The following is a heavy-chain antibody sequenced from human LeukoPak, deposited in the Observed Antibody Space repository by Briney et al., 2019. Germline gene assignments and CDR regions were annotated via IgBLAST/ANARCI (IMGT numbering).Heavy chain of an antibody. D-gene: IGHD3-22*01. CDR3: ARGGHYYDSSGYYGGTNFDY. V-gene: IGHV3-74*01. CDR1: GFIFSSYW. Sequence: GGSLRLSCAASGFIFSSYWMHWVRQAPGKGLVWVSRINSDGSSTSYADSVKGRFTISRDNAKNTLYLQMNSLRAEDTAVYYCARGGHYYDSSGYYGGTNFDYWGQGTLVTVSS. J-gene: IGHJ4*02. CDR2: INSDGSST.